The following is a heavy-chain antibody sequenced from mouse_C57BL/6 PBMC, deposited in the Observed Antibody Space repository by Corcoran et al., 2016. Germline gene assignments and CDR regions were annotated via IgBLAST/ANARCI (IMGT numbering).Heavy chain of an antibody. CDR2: ITYDGSN. J-gene: IGHJ3*01. V-gene: IGHV3-6*01. Sequence: DVQLQESGPGLVKPSQSLSLTCSVTGYSITSGYYWNWIRQFPGNKLEWMGYITYDGSNNYNPSLKNRISITRDTSENQFFLKLNSVTTEDTATYYCGREGFYDGYYYAYWGQGTLVTVSA. CDR3: GREGFYDGYYYAY. D-gene: IGHD2-3*01. CDR1: GYSITSGYY.